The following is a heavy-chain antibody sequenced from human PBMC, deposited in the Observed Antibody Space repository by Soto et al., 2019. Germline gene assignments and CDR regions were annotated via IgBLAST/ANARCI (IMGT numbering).Heavy chain of an antibody. V-gene: IGHV3-30-3*01. J-gene: IGHJ4*02. CDR2: ISSDGSNK. CDR3: ARGPREKCDY. CDR1: GFTFSSYA. Sequence: QVQLVESGGGVVQPGRSLRLSCAASGFTFSSYAMHWVRQAPGKGLEWVAVISSDGSNKYYADSVKGRFTISRDNSQNTLYLQMNSLRAEDTALYYCARGPREKCDYGGQGTLVTVAS.